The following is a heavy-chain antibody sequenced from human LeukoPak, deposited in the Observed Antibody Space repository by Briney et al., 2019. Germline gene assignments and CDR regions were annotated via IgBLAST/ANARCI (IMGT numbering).Heavy chain of an antibody. J-gene: IGHJ4*02. CDR2: INPNSGST. V-gene: IGHV1-2*02. CDR1: GYTFTGYY. D-gene: IGHD3-22*01. CDR3: ARDRTYYYDSSGYLFDY. Sequence: GASVKVSCTASGYTFTGYYMHWVRQAPGQGLEWMGWINPNSGSTNYAQKFQGRVTMTRDTSISTAYMELSRLRSDDTAVYYCARDRTYYYDSSGYLFDYWGQGTLVTVSS.